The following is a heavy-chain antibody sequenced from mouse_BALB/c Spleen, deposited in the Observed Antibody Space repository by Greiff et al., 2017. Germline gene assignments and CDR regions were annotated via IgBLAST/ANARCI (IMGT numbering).Heavy chain of an antibody. Sequence: VKLQQPGAELVMPGASVKMSCKASGYTFTDYWMHWVKQRPGQGLEWIGAIDTSDSYTSYNQKFKGKATLTVDESSSTAYMQLSSLTSEDSAVYYCARGGTTVRDWYFDVWGAGTTVTVSS. CDR2: IDTSDSYT. D-gene: IGHD1-1*01. CDR1: GYTFTDYW. J-gene: IGHJ1*01. V-gene: IGHV1-69*01. CDR3: ARGGTTVRDWYFDV.